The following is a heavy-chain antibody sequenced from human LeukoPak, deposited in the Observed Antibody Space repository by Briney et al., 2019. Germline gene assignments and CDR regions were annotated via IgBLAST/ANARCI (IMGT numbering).Heavy chain of an antibody. CDR3: ASLSGYSSSWTEEWFDP. V-gene: IGHV1-3*01. Sequence: ASVKVSCKASGYTFTSYAMHWVRQAPGQRLEWMGWINAGNGNTKYSQKFQGRVTITADESTSTAYMELSSLRSEDTAVYYCASLSGYSSSWTEEWFDPWGQGTLVTVSS. CDR1: GYTFTSYA. D-gene: IGHD6-13*01. CDR2: INAGNGNT. J-gene: IGHJ5*02.